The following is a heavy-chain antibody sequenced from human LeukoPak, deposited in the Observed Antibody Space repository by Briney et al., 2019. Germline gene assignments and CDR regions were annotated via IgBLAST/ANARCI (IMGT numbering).Heavy chain of an antibody. CDR3: AGDLTGTTGY. D-gene: IGHD1-20*01. CDR2: IYYSGNT. Sequence: SETLSLTCTVSGGSISSSIYYWGWIRQPPGKGLEWIGSIYYSGNTYYNPSLKSRVTISVDTSKNQFSLNLSSVTAADTAVYYCAGDLTGTTGYWGQGTLVAVSS. J-gene: IGHJ4*02. CDR1: GGSISSSIYY. V-gene: IGHV4-39*07.